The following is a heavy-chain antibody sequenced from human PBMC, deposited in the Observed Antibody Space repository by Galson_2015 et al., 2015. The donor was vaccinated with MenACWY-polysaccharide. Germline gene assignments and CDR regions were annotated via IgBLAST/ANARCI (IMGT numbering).Heavy chain of an antibody. CDR2: INYSGST. CDR1: GGPLSSYY. CDR3: ARAIAVAGQRRDFDL. J-gene: IGHJ2*01. D-gene: IGHD6-19*01. Sequence: TLYLTCTVSGGPLSSYYWNWVRPPPGKGLEWVGYINYSGSTNHDPSLKSRVTMSVDTSKNLFSLNLTSVTDADTAVYYCARAIAVAGQRRDFDLWGRGTLVTVSS. V-gene: IGHV4-59*01.